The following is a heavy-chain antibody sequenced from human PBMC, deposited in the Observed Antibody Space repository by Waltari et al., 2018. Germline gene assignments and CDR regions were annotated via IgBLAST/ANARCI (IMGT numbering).Heavy chain of an antibody. CDR3: ATYVGASVGTAAFDV. Sequence: QLHLQESGPGLVKPSETLSLTCSVSGGSITSTSHYWGWIRQPPGKGLEWTGTISYSGAIDNNPTLKRRLTIAVDTSKNQFSLKLGSGTAADTALYYCATYVGASVGTAAFDVWGQGTMVTVSS. D-gene: IGHD3-16*01. J-gene: IGHJ3*01. V-gene: IGHV4-39*01. CDR1: GGSITSTSHY. CDR2: ISYSGAI.